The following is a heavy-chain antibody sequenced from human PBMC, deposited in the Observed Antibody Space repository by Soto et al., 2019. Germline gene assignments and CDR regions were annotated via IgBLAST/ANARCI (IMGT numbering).Heavy chain of an antibody. D-gene: IGHD2-15*01. CDR3: ARWEVVHARDY. CDR2: ISHSGNT. Sequence: QVQLQQWGAGLLKPSETLSLTCAVYGGSFSGYYWSWIRQPPGKGLEWIGEISHSGNTDYNPSLKSRVTMSVDTSKSQLSLRLSSVTAADAAVYYCARWEVVHARDYWVQGTLVTVSS. V-gene: IGHV4-34*01. J-gene: IGHJ4*02. CDR1: GGSFSGYY.